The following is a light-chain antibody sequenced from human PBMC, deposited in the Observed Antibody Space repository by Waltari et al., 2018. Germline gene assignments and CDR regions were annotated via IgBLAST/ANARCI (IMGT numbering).Light chain of an antibody. Sequence: QSALTQPAPVSGSPGPSIPLPCPGTHSDFGAYHFVSWYHQHPGKAPHLIIYEVSNRPSGISNRFSASKSGNTASLTISGLQAEDEADYYCSSYTTSSAPGVFGTGTRVTVL. CDR3: SSYTTSSAPGV. V-gene: IGLV2-14*01. CDR2: EVS. CDR1: HSDFGAYHF. J-gene: IGLJ1*01.